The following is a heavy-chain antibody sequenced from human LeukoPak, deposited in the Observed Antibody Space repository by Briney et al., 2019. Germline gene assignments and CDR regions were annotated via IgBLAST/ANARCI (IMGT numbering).Heavy chain of an antibody. D-gene: IGHD3-9*01. Sequence: PSETLSLTGAVYGGSFSGYYWSWIRQPPGKGLEWIGEINHSGSTNYNPSLKSRVTISVDTSKNQLSLKLSSVTAADTALYYCARVLSWGTSPDYWGQGTLVTVSS. J-gene: IGHJ4*02. V-gene: IGHV4-34*01. CDR3: ARVLSWGTSPDY. CDR1: GGSFSGYY. CDR2: INHSGST.